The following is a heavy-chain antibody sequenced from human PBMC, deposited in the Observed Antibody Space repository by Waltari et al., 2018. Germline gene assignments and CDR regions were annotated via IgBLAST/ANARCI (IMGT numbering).Heavy chain of an antibody. CDR1: VGTFSSYA. V-gene: IGHV1-69*05. CDR2: IIPIFGTA. Sequence: QVQLVQSGAEVKKPGSSVKVSCKASVGTFSSYATSWVRQAPGQGLEWMGGIIPIFGTANYAQKFQGRVTITTDESTSTAYMELSSLRSEDTAVYYCARDRYSGWFDYWGQGTLVTVSS. J-gene: IGHJ4*02. D-gene: IGHD6-19*01. CDR3: ARDRYSGWFDY.